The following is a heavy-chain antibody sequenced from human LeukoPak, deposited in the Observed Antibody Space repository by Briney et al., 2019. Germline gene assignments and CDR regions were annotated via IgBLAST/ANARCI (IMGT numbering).Heavy chain of an antibody. D-gene: IGHD3-9*01. V-gene: IGHV3-23*01. J-gene: IGHJ3*02. CDR3: AKGEGADDVLRYFDWSVSDAFDI. Sequence: GGSLRLSCAASGFTFSSYGMSGVRQAPGKGLEWVSAISCSGGSTYYADSVKGRFTISRDNSKNTLYLQMNSLRAEDTAVYYCAKGEGADDVLRYFDWSVSDAFDIWGQGTMVTVSS. CDR2: ISCSGGST. CDR1: GFTFSSYG.